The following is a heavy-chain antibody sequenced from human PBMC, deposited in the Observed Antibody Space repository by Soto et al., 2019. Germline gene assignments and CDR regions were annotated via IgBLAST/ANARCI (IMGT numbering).Heavy chain of an antibody. V-gene: IGHV2-5*02. CDR1: GFSLSSTRMA. D-gene: IGHD6-19*01. CDR3: AHIVVAGLGYYFDY. J-gene: IGHJ4*02. Sequence: QITLKESGPTLVKPTQTLTLTCTFSGFSLSSTRMAVGWIRQPPGKALEWLALIYWDDDKRYRPFLKSRLTITKDTSKTQEVLTMSNMDPVDTARYYCAHIVVAGLGYYFDYWGQGTLVTVSS. CDR2: IYWDDDK.